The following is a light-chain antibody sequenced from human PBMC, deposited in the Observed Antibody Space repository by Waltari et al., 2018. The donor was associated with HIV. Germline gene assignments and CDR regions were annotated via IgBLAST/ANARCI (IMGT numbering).Light chain of an antibody. V-gene: IGLV1-51*01. CDR1: SSTIGNNY. Sequence: SVLTQPPSVSAAPGQTVTISCSGSSSTIGNNYVSWFQQLPGAAPRFLIYDNNQRPSGVPDRFSGSRSGTSATLGVSGLQPGDEADYYCGTWDTSLDAGVFGGGTKLTVL. CDR2: DNN. J-gene: IGLJ3*02. CDR3: GTWDTSLDAGV.